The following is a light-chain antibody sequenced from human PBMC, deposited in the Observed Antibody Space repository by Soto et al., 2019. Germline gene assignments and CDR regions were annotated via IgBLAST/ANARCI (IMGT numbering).Light chain of an antibody. J-gene: IGLJ2*01. CDR3: SAYTHSNTVI. V-gene: IGLV2-14*01. Sequence: QSALTQPASVSGSPGQSITISCTGTSSDVGNYNFVSWYQHHAGTAPKLIIYQVTNRPSGISDRFSGSKSGNTASLTISGLQAEDEADYYCSAYTHSNTVIFGGGTKVTVL. CDR1: SSDVGNYNF. CDR2: QVT.